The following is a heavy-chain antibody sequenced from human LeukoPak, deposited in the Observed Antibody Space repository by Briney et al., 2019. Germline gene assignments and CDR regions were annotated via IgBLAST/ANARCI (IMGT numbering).Heavy chain of an antibody. CDR2: ISGSGGST. V-gene: IGHV3-23*01. Sequence: PGGSLRLSCAASGFTFSSYAMSWVRQAPGKGLEWVSAISGSGGSTYYADSVKGRFTISRDNSKNTLYLQMNSLRAEDTAVYYCACPYYYGSGSYYFFDYWGQGTLVTVSS. J-gene: IGHJ4*02. D-gene: IGHD3-10*01. CDR3: ACPYYYGSGSYYFFDY. CDR1: GFTFSSYA.